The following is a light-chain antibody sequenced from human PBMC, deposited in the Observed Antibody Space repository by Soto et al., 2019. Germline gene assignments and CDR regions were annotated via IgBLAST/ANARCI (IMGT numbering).Light chain of an antibody. CDR2: GAS. CDR1: QSVSSN. V-gene: IGKV3-15*01. Sequence: EIVMTQSPVTLSVSPGERATLSCRASQSVSSNLAWYQQKPGQAPGLLIYGASTRATGIPARFSGSGSGTEFTLTISSLQSEDFAVYYCQQYNDWPRTFGQGTRWIS. CDR3: QQYNDWPRT. J-gene: IGKJ1*01.